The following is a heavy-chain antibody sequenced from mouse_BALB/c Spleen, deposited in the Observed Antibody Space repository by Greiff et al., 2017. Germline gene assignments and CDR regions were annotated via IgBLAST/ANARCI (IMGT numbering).Heavy chain of an antibody. CDR3: VRDRDDWFAY. CDR2: IWTGGGT. D-gene: IGHD3-1*01. CDR1: GFSLTSYD. Sequence: QVQLKESGPGLVAPSQSLSITCTVSGFSLTSYDISWIRQPPGKGLEWLGVIWTGGGTNYNSAFMSRLSISKDNSKSQVFLKMNSLQTDDTAIYYCVRDRDDWFAYWGQGTLVTVSA. V-gene: IGHV2-9-2*01. J-gene: IGHJ3*01.